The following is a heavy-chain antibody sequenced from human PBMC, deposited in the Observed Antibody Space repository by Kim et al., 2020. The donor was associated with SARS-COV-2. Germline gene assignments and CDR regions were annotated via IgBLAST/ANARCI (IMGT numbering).Heavy chain of an antibody. D-gene: IGHD6-13*01. J-gene: IGHJ4*02. V-gene: IGHV4-4*08. Sequence: SNPPSKSRATISVDPAKNQFSLELTSVTAADTAMYYCARRAGQLGTPFDYWGQGTLVTVSS. CDR3: ARRAGQLGTPFDY.